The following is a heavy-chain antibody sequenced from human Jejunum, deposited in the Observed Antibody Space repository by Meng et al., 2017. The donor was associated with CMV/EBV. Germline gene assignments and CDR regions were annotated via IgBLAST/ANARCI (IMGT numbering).Heavy chain of an antibody. Sequence: SGFTVSSSYMNWVRQAPEKGLEWVSIIYSGGSTFYADSVKGRFTISRDTSKNTLYLHMNSLRADDTAIYYCARDFWQQGYYYGMDVWGQGTTVNVSS. D-gene: IGHD3-3*01. J-gene: IGHJ6*02. CDR1: GFTVSSSY. CDR3: ARDFWQQGYYYGMDV. V-gene: IGHV3-53*01. CDR2: IYSGGST.